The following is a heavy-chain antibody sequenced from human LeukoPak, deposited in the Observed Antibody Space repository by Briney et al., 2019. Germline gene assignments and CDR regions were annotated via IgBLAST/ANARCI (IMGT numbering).Heavy chain of an antibody. CDR2: IYYSGST. Sequence: SETLSLTCTVSGGSISTYYWSWIREPTGKGLEWMGYIYYSGSTNYTPSLKSRVTISVDTSKNQFSLNLSSVTAADTAVYYCARGRSRDGYNYDYWGQGTLVTVSS. CDR1: GGSISTYY. V-gene: IGHV4-59*01. CDR3: ARGRSRDGYNYDY. D-gene: IGHD5-24*01. J-gene: IGHJ4*02.